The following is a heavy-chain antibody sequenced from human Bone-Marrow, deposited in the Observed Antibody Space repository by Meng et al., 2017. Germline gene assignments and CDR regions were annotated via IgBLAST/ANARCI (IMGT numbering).Heavy chain of an antibody. V-gene: IGHV1-2*06. CDR1: GYNFPDYY. J-gene: IGHJ4*02. D-gene: IGHD6-25*01. CDR2: INPKSGDT. CDR3: ARDEDISAAGKLFGDY. Sequence: VQRVQPGAEVNKPGASVKVSCKPSGYNFPDYYIHWVRRAPGQGLEWMGRINPKSGDTHYAQKFQARVTMTGDTSISTAYMELSGLRSDDTAMYYCARDEDISAAGKLFGDYWGQGTLVTVSS.